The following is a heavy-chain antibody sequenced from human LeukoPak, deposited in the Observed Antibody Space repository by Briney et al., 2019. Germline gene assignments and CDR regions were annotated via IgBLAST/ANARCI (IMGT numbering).Heavy chain of an antibody. CDR3: ARALWFGETRLDP. V-gene: IGHV4-34*01. D-gene: IGHD3-10*01. CDR2: INHSGST. CDR1: GGSFSGYY. Sequence: PSETLSLTCAVYGGSFSGYYWSWIRQPPGKGLEWIGEINHSGSTNYNPSLKSRVTIPVDTSKNQFSLKLSSVTAADTAVYYCARALWFGETRLDPWGQGTLVTVSS. J-gene: IGHJ5*02.